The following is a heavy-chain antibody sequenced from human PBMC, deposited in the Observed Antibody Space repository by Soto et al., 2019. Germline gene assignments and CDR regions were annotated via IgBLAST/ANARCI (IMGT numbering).Heavy chain of an antibody. Sequence: SETLSLTCAVYGGSFSGYYWSWIRQPPGKGLEWIGEINHSGSTNYNPSLKSRVTISVDTSKNQFSLKLSSVTAADTAVYYCARGRSITMVRGALFDYWGQGTLVTVSS. D-gene: IGHD3-10*01. CDR1: GGSFSGYY. V-gene: IGHV4-34*01. CDR3: ARGRSITMVRGALFDY. J-gene: IGHJ4*02. CDR2: INHSGST.